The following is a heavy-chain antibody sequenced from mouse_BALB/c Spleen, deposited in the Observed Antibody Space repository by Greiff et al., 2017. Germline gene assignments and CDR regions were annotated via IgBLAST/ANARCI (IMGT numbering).Heavy chain of an antibody. CDR1: GYTFTSYN. CDR3: ARRDLLRYYFDY. CDR2: IYPGNGDT. D-gene: IGHD1-1*01. V-gene: IGHV1-12*01. J-gene: IGHJ2*01. Sequence: QVQLQQPGSVLVRPGASVKMSCKASGYTFTSYNMHWVKQTPGQGLEWIGAIYPGNGDTSYNQKFKGKATLTADKSSSTAYMQLSSLTSEDSAVYYCARRDLLRYYFDYWGQGTTLTVSS.